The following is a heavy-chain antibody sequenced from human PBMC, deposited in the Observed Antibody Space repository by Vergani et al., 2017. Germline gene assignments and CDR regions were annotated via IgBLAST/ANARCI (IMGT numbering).Heavy chain of an antibody. J-gene: IGHJ4*02. Sequence: EVQLLESGGGVVPAGGSLRLSCAAPGFTFSTYAMSWVRQAPGKGLEWVSAITPGGTASYADSVKGRFTVSRDNSKNTLYLQMNSLRAEDTALYYCGRVPNIVITRFYFDLWGQGTLVTVSS. CDR3: GRVPNIVITRFYFDL. CDR2: ITPGGTA. CDR1: GFTFSTYA. D-gene: IGHD2/OR15-2a*01. V-gene: IGHV3-23*01.